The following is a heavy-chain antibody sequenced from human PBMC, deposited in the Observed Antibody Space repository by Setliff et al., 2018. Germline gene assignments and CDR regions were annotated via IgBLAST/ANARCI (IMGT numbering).Heavy chain of an antibody. Sequence: SVKVSCKASGGTFRSYGISWVRQAPGQGLEWMGGTIPMFGSANYAQKFQGRVTIITDEFTGTAYMELISLRTEDTAVYYCAREGVDIRSSTDYRYYMDVWGKGTTVTAP. CDR3: AREGVDIRSSTDYRYYMDV. J-gene: IGHJ6*03. CDR1: GGTFRSYG. V-gene: IGHV1-69*05. CDR2: TIPMFGSA. D-gene: IGHD5-12*01.